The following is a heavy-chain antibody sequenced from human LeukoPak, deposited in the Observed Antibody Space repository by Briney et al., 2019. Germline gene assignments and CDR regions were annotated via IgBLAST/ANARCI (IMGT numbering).Heavy chain of an antibody. D-gene: IGHD6-19*01. Sequence: ASVKVSCKASGYTFTSYAINWVRQAPGQGLEWMGWINTNTGNPTYAQGFTGRFVFSLDTSVSTTYLQISSLKAEDTAVFYCARGVLWSSGWYFQKREDDAFDIWGQGTMVTVSS. CDR1: GYTFTSYA. CDR3: ARGVLWSSGWYFQKREDDAFDI. V-gene: IGHV7-4-1*02. J-gene: IGHJ3*02. CDR2: INTNTGNP.